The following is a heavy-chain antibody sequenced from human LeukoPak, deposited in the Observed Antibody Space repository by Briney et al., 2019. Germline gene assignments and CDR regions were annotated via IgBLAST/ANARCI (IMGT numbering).Heavy chain of an antibody. V-gene: IGHV4-34*01. J-gene: IGHJ5*02. Sequence: PSETLSLTCAVYGGSFSGYYWSWIRQPPGKGLEWIGEINHSGSTNYNPSLKSRVTISVDTSKNQFSLKLSSVTAADTAVYYCARHMPAITMVRGVISGWFDPWGQGTLVTVSS. CDR1: GGSFSGYY. CDR3: ARHMPAITMVRGVISGWFDP. D-gene: IGHD3-10*01. CDR2: INHSGST.